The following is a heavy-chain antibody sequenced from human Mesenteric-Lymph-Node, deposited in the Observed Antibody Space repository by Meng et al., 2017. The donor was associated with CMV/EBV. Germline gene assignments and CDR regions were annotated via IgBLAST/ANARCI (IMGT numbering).Heavy chain of an antibody. CDR2: IYSGGST. CDR3: ARGGAGGNPFDY. D-gene: IGHD4-23*01. V-gene: IGHV3-53*01. CDR1: GFTFSTYA. J-gene: IGHJ4*02. Sequence: GGSLRLSCAASGFTFSTYAMTWVRQAPGKGPEWVSVIYSGGSTYYTDSVKGRFTISRDNSKNTLYLQMDSLRAEDTAVYYCARGGAGGNPFDYWGQGTLVTVSS.